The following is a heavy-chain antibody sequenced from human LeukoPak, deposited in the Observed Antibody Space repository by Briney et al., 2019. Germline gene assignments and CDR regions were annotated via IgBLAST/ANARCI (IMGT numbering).Heavy chain of an antibody. V-gene: IGHV3-7*01. J-gene: IGHJ4*02. D-gene: IGHD3-10*01. Sequence: GGSLRLSCEASGFTFNNDWVSWFRQAPGKGLEWVANIKQDESEKNYVDSVKGRFTISRDNAKNSLYLQMNSLRAEDTAVYSCARVNDYDSGSIYRPIDYWGQGTLVTVSS. CDR1: GFTFNNDW. CDR2: IKQDESEK. CDR3: ARVNDYDSGSIYRPIDY.